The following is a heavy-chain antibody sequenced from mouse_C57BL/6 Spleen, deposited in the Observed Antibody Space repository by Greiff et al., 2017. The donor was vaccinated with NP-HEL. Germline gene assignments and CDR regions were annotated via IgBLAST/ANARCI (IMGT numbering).Heavy chain of an antibody. CDR3: ARSYDYDWFAY. CDR1: GFSLSTSGMG. D-gene: IGHD2-4*01. J-gene: IGHJ3*01. Sequence: QVTLKVCGPGILQSSQTLSLTCSFSGFSLSTSGMGVSWIRQPSGKGLEWLAHIYWDDDKRYNPSLKSRLTISKDTSRNQVFLKITSVDTADTATYYCARSYDYDWFAYWGQGTLVTVSA. CDR2: IYWDDDK. V-gene: IGHV8-12*01.